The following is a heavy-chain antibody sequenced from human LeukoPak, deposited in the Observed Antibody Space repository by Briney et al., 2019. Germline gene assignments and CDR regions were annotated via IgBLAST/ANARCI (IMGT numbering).Heavy chain of an antibody. Sequence: ASVKVSCKASGGTFSSYAISWVRQAPGQGLEWMGGIIPIFGTANYAQKFQGRVTITADESTSTAYMELSSLRSEDTAVYYCARAGQATVTSNFDYWGQGTLVTVSS. V-gene: IGHV1-69*13. J-gene: IGHJ4*02. CDR2: IIPIFGTA. CDR3: ARAGQATVTSNFDY. CDR1: GGTFSSYA. D-gene: IGHD4-17*01.